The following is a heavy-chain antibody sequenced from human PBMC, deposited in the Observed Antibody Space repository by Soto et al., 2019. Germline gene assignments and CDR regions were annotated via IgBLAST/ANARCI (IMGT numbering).Heavy chain of an antibody. V-gene: IGHV3-33*01. Sequence: QVQLVESGGGVVQPGRYLRLSCATSGFTFSSYGMHWVRQGRGKGLGWVAVIWYDGTNKYYADSVNGRFTISRDDSKNSLYLHMNSLRAEDTAVYYWARGPMTTLTTRGGWYFRLLGRGTLVTGSS. CDR3: ARGPMTTLTTRGGWYFRL. D-gene: IGHD4-17*01. J-gene: IGHJ2*01. CDR2: IWYDGTNK. CDR1: GFTFSSYG.